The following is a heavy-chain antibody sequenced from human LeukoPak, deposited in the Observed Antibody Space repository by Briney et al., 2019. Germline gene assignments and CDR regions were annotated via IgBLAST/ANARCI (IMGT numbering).Heavy chain of an antibody. CDR3: TGDGPSDFDY. CDR2: IRSKAYGGTT. CDR1: GFTFGDYA. Sequence: PGGSLRLSCTASGFTFGDYAVSWVRQAPGKGLEWVGFIRSKAYGGTTEYAASVKGRFTISRDDSKSIAYLQMNSLKTEDTAVYYCTGDGPSDFDYWGQGTLVTVSS. J-gene: IGHJ4*02. V-gene: IGHV3-49*04. D-gene: IGHD1-26*01.